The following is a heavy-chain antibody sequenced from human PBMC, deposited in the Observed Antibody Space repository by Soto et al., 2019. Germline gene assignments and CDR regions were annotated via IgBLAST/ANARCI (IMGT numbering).Heavy chain of an antibody. CDR2: IDPSDSYT. CDR1: GYSFTSYW. Sequence: PGESLKISCKGSGYSFTSYWISWVRQMPGKGLEWMGRIDPSDSYTNYSPSFQGHVTISADKSISTAYLQWSSLKASDTAMYYCARQVVRDCSGGSCLSEAFDIWGQGTMVTVSS. V-gene: IGHV5-10-1*01. J-gene: IGHJ3*02. CDR3: ARQVVRDCSGGSCLSEAFDI. D-gene: IGHD2-15*01.